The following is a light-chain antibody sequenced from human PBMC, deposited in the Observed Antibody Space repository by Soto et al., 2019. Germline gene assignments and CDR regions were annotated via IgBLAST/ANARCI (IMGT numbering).Light chain of an antibody. CDR1: QSVSGH. CDR3: QHYDNWPHT. J-gene: IGKJ2*01. Sequence: EIVMTQSPATLSVSPGERATLSCRASQSVSGHLDWYQQKPGQAPRLLIYGASTRATDIPARFSGSGSGTEFTLTVSSLQSEDFAVYYCQHYDNWPHTFGQGTKLDIK. V-gene: IGKV3-15*01. CDR2: GAS.